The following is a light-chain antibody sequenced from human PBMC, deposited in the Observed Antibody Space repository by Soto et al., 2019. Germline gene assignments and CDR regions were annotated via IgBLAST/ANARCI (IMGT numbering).Light chain of an antibody. CDR3: XLSYSGARV. V-gene: IGLV7-46*01. Sequence: QAVVTQEPSLTVSPGGTVTLTCGSSTGAVTSGHYPYWFQQKPGQAPRTLIYDTSNKHSWTPARFSGSLLGGKAALTLSGXXXXXXXXXXXXLSYSGARVFGGGTKLTVL. CDR1: TGAVTSGHY. J-gene: IGLJ3*02. CDR2: DTS.